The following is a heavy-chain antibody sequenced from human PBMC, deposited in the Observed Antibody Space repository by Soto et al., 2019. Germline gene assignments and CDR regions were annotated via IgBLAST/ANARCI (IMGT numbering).Heavy chain of an antibody. CDR2: IYHSGST. D-gene: IGHD5-12*01. J-gene: IGHJ6*03. V-gene: IGHV4-4*02. CDR3: ARARKSGYDSYYYYYYMDV. CDR1: GDSMNNNNW. Sequence: SDTLSLTCAVSGDSMNNNNWWSWVRQSPRKGLEWIAEIYHSGSTNYNPSLKSRVTISVDTSKNQFSLKLSSVTAADTAVYYCARARKSGYDSYYYYYYMDVWGKGTTVTVSS.